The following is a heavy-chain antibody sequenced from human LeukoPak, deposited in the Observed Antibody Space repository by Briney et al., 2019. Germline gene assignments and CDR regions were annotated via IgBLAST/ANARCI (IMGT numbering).Heavy chain of an antibody. D-gene: IGHD6-13*01. CDR1: GFTFSSYW. J-gene: IGHJ6*02. CDR3: AKGLPGYSSNLDV. CDR2: ISGSGDST. V-gene: IGHV3-23*01. Sequence: QPGGSLRLSCAASGFTFSSYWMSWVRQAPGKGLEWVSTISGSGDSTYSADSVKGRFTISRDNSKNMLYLSMNSLKAEDTAIYYCAKGLPGYSSNLDVWGQGTTVTVSS.